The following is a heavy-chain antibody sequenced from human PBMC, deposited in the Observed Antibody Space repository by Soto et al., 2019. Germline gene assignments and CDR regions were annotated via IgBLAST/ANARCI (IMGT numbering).Heavy chain of an antibody. CDR2: ISAYNGNT. CDR1: GYTFTSYG. D-gene: IGHD3-3*01. CDR3: ARLESDYDFWSGYYTGRADYFDY. J-gene: IGHJ4*02. V-gene: IGHV1-18*04. Sequence: GASVKVSCKASGYTFTSYGICWVRQAPGQGLEWMGWISAYNGNTNYAQKLQGRVTMTTDTSTSTAYMELRSLRSDDTAVYYCARLESDYDFWSGYYTGRADYFDYWGQGTMVTVYS.